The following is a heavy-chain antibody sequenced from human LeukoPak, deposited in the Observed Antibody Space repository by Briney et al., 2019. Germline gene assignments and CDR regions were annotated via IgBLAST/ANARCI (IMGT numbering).Heavy chain of an antibody. Sequence: PGGSLRLSCAASGFTFSNYAMSWVRQAPGKGLEWVSAISGSGGSTYYADSVKGRFTISRDNSKNTLYLQMNSLRAEDTAVYYCAKGGCSSTSCYLDDYWGQGTLVTVSS. D-gene: IGHD2-2*01. CDR2: ISGSGGST. CDR1: GFTFSNYA. CDR3: AKGGCSSTSCYLDDY. V-gene: IGHV3-23*01. J-gene: IGHJ4*02.